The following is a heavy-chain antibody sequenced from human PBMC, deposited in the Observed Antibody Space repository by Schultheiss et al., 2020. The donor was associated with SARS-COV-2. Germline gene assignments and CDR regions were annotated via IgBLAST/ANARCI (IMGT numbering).Heavy chain of an antibody. CDR1: GGSFSGYY. J-gene: IGHJ5*02. CDR3: ARGLRFDP. CDR2: INHSGST. Sequence: SETLSLTCVVYGGSFSGYYWSWIRQPPGKGLEWIGEINHSGSTNYNPSLKSRVTISVDTSKNQFSLKLSSVTAADTAVYYCARGLRFDPWGQGTLVTVSS. V-gene: IGHV4-34*01.